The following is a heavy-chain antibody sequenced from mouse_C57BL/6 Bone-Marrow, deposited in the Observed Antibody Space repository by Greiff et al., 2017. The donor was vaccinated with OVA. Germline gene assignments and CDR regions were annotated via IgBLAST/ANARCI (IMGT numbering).Heavy chain of an antibody. Sequence: EVQLQQSGPELVKPGASVKIPCKASGYTFTDYNMDWVKQSHGKSLEWIGDINPNNGGTIYNQKFKGKATLTVDKSSSTAYMELRSLTSEDTAVYYCARRDYDGSSLFADWGQGTLVTVSA. D-gene: IGHD1-1*01. V-gene: IGHV1-18*01. J-gene: IGHJ3*01. CDR1: GYTFTDYN. CDR3: ARRDYDGSSLFAD. CDR2: INPNNGGT.